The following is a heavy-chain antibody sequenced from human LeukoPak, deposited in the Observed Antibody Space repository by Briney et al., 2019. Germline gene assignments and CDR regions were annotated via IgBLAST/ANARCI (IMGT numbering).Heavy chain of an antibody. Sequence: ASVKVSCKASGYTFTGYYMRWVRQAPGQGLEWMGWINPNSGGTNYAQKFQGRVTMTRDTSISTAYMELSRLRSDDTAVYYCARAGDYYGSGRPFDYWGQGTLVTVSS. CDR3: ARAGDYYGSGRPFDY. J-gene: IGHJ4*02. D-gene: IGHD3-10*01. V-gene: IGHV1-2*02. CDR1: GYTFTGYY. CDR2: INPNSGGT.